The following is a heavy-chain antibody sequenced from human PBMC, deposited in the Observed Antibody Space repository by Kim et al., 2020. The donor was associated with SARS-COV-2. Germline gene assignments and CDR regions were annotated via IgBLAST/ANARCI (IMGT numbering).Heavy chain of an antibody. Sequence: GESLKISCKGSGYSFTSYWISWVRQMPGKGLEWMGRIDPSDSYTNYSPSFQGHVTISADKSISTAYLQWSSLKASDTAMYYCARQPSPSLYYYDSSGLSLWGQGTLVTVSS. CDR1: GYSFTSYW. V-gene: IGHV5-10-1*01. CDR2: IDPSDSYT. J-gene: IGHJ4*02. D-gene: IGHD3-22*01. CDR3: ARQPSPSLYYYDSSGLSL.